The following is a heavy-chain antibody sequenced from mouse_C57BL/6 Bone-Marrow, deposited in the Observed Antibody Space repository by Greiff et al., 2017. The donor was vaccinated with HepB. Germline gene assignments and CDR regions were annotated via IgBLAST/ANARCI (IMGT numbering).Heavy chain of an antibody. J-gene: IGHJ1*03. Sequence: EVKLVESGAGLVKPGGSLKLSCAASGFTFSSYAMSWVRQTPEKRLEWVAYISSGGDYIYYADTVKGRFTISRDNARNTLYLQMSSLKSEDTAMYYCTRDRDDGSSRYFDVWGTGTTVTVSS. D-gene: IGHD1-1*01. CDR2: ISSGGDYI. CDR1: GFTFSSYA. CDR3: TRDRDDGSSRYFDV. V-gene: IGHV5-9-1*02.